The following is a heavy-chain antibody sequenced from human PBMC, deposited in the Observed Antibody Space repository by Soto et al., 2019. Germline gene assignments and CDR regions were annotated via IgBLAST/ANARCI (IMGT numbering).Heavy chain of an antibody. CDR1: GGSVSSGSYY. Sequence: QVQLQESGPGLVKPSETLSPTCTVSGGSVSSGSYYWSWIRQPPGKALEWTGYIYYSGSTNYNTSLKSRVTISVDPSKNQFPQKLSSVTAADTAVYYCASGSIAVAGNAEYSQHWGQGTLVTVSS. V-gene: IGHV4-61*01. J-gene: IGHJ1*01. CDR2: IYYSGST. D-gene: IGHD6-19*01. CDR3: ASGSIAVAGNAEYSQH.